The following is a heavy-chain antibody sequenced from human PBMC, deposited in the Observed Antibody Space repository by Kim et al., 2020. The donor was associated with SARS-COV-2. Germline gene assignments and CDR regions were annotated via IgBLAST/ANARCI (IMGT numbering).Heavy chain of an antibody. CDR1: GGSFSGYY. CDR2: INHSGST. Sequence: SETLSLTCAVYGGSFSGYYWSWIRQPPGKGLEWIGEINHSGSTNYNPSLKSRVTISVDTSKNQFSLKLSSVTAADTAVYYCARAHTRGVIITGAFDYWGQGTLVTVSS. D-gene: IGHD3-10*01. J-gene: IGHJ4*02. V-gene: IGHV4-34*01. CDR3: ARAHTRGVIITGAFDY.